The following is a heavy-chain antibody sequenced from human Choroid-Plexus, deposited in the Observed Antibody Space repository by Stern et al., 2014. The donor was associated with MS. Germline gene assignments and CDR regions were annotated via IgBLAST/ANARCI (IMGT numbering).Heavy chain of an antibody. CDR1: GFTFGSCA. V-gene: IGHV3-30*18. D-gene: IGHD2/OR15-2a*01. Sequence: VPLVESGGGVVQPGRPLRLSCVASGFTFGSCAMHWVRQAPGKGLGWVAGVSYDGSNKYYADSVKGRFTISRDNSQNTLYMQMSSLRPEDTAVYYCAKDRQYLTYFFDHWGQGSLVTVSS. CDR2: VSYDGSNK. CDR3: AKDRQYLTYFFDH. J-gene: IGHJ5*02.